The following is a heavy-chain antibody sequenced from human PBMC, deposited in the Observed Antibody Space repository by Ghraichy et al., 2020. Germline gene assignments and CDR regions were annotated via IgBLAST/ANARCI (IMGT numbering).Heavy chain of an antibody. J-gene: IGHJ6*02. Sequence: GGSLRLSCVGSGFTLSSYPMNWVRQSPGKGLEWVAYITGSSRTRSYADSVKGRFTISRDNAQNSLYLQMNSLRDEDTAVYFCAGGSTVVRFFYYDGMDVWGQGATVTVSS. D-gene: IGHD4-23*01. CDR3: AGGSTVVRFFYYDGMDV. V-gene: IGHV3-48*02. CDR2: ITGSSRTR. CDR1: GFTLSSYP.